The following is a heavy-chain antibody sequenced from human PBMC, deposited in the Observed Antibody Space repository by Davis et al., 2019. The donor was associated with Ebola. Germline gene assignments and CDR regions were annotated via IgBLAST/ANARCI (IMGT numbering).Heavy chain of an antibody. CDR1: GYTFTSYG. CDR3: ARSITMVQDLSWFDP. V-gene: IGHV1-18*01. J-gene: IGHJ5*02. Sequence: ASVKVSCKASGYTFTSYGISWVRQAHGQGLEWMGWISAYNGNTNYAQKLQGRVTMTTDTSTSTAYMELRSLRSDDTAVYYCARSITMVQDLSWFDPWGQGTLVTVSS. D-gene: IGHD3-10*01. CDR2: ISAYNGNT.